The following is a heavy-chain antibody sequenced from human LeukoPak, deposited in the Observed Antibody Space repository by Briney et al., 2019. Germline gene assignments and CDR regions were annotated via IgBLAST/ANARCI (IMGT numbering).Heavy chain of an antibody. V-gene: IGHV3-23*01. CDR2: IFPSGGEI. D-gene: IGHD2-8*02. Sequence: PGGSLRLSCEASGFTFSTFAMIWVRQPPGKGLEWVSSIFPSGGEIHYADSVRGRFTISRDNSKSTLSLQMYSLRAEDTAIYYCATYRQVLLPFESWGQGTLVTVSS. J-gene: IGHJ4*02. CDR3: ATYRQVLLPFES. CDR1: GFTFSTFA.